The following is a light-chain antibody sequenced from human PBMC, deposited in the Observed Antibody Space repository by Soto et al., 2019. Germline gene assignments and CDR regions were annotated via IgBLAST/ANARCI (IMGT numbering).Light chain of an antibody. Sequence: DIQMTQSPSTLSASLGERVTITCRASQSISSWLAWYQQKPGKAPKLLIYKASSLESGVPSRFSGSGSGTEFTLTIASLQPDDFATYYCQQYETFSGTFGPGTKVDIK. J-gene: IGKJ1*01. CDR1: QSISSW. V-gene: IGKV1-5*03. CDR2: KAS. CDR3: QQYETFSGT.